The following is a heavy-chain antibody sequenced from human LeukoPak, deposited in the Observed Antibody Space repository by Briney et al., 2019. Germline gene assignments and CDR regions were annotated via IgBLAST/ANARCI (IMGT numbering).Heavy chain of an antibody. J-gene: IGHJ4*02. CDR1: GLPFSDHY. CDR2: IRNKAKTYTT. D-gene: IGHD6-19*01. CDR3: ARASPDSSGHYSFDF. Sequence: GGSLTHLCAVSGLPFSDHYVDWVRQAPGKGLEWVGRIRNKAKTYTTEHAASVRGRFTISRDDSKNSLYLQMNSLKTEDTAVYYCARASPDSSGHYSFDFWRQRTLVTVSS. V-gene: IGHV3-72*01.